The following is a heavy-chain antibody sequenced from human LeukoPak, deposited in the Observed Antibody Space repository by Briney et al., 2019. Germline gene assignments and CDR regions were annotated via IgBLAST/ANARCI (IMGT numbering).Heavy chain of an antibody. Sequence: ASVKVSCKASGGTFSSYTISWLRQAPGQGLEWMGRIIPILGIANYAQKFQGRVTITADKSTSTAYMELSSLRSEDTAVYYCARDLGYDYYYMDVWGKGATVTVSS. CDR2: IIPILGIA. CDR1: GGTFSSYT. V-gene: IGHV1-69*04. J-gene: IGHJ6*03. D-gene: IGHD3-16*01. CDR3: ARDLGYDYYYMDV.